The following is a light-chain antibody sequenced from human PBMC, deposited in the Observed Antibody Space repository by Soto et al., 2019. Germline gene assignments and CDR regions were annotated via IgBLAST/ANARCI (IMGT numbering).Light chain of an antibody. Sequence: EIVMTQSPATLSVSPGERAILSCRASQSISSNLAWYQQKPGQAPRLLIYGASTRATGIPARFSGSGSGTEFTLIISSLQSEDFAVYYCQHYHNWPPWTFGQGTTVEIK. CDR3: QHYHNWPPWT. CDR2: GAS. V-gene: IGKV3-15*01. CDR1: QSISSN. J-gene: IGKJ1*01.